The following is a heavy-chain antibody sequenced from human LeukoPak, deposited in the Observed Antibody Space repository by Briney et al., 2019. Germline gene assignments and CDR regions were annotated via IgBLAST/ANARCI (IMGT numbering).Heavy chain of an antibody. J-gene: IGHJ3*02. CDR1: GFAFSSFA. Sequence: PGGSLRLSCAASGFAFSSFAMHWVRQAPGKGLEWVSLISYDGITEDYSDSVKGRFTISRDNFKNTLFLQMNSLRSEDTAVYYCARDRSLYSSTWYVPRDGFDIWGQGTMVTVSS. V-gene: IGHV3-30*04. D-gene: IGHD6-13*01. CDR2: ISYDGITE. CDR3: ARDRSLYSSTWYVPRDGFDI.